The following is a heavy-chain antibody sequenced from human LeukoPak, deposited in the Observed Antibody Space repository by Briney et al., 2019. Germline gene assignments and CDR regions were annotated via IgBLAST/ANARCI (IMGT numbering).Heavy chain of an antibody. CDR1: GFTFSNSW. CDR2: IKQDGSEK. CDR3: ARDMTVTRFDY. Sequence: GGSLRLSCAASGFTFSNSWMTWVRQAPGQGLEWVANIKQDGSEKYYVDSVKGRFTISRDNAKNSLYLQMNSLRAEDTAVYYCARDMTVTRFDYWSQGTLVTVSS. V-gene: IGHV3-7*01. D-gene: IGHD4-17*01. J-gene: IGHJ4*02.